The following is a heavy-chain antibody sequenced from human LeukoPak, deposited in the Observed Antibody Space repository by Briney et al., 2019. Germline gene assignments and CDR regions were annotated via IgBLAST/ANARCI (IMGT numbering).Heavy chain of an antibody. D-gene: IGHD3-3*01. V-gene: IGHV4-4*07. CDR1: GGSISSYY. CDR2: IYTSGST. J-gene: IGHJ6*02. CDR3: ARGGNGVVGYYYYGMDV. Sequence: SETLSLTCTVSGGSISSYYWSWIRQPAGKGLEWIGRIYTSGSTNYNPSLKSRVNMSVDTSKNQFSLKLSSVTAADTAVYYCARGGNGVVGYYYYGMDVWGQGTTVTVSS.